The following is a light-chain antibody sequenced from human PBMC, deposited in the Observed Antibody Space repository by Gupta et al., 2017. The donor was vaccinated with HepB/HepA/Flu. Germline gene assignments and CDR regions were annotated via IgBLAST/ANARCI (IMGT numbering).Light chain of an antibody. J-gene: IGLJ2*01. CDR2: GKN. Sequence: SSELTQDPAVSVALGQTVRITCQGDSLRSYYASWYQQKPGQAPVLVIYGKNNRPSGSPDRFSGSSSGNTASVTITGAQAEEEADYYCNYRDSSGNHSGVVFGGGTKLTVL. CDR3: NYRDSSGNHSGVV. V-gene: IGLV3-19*01. CDR1: SLRSYY.